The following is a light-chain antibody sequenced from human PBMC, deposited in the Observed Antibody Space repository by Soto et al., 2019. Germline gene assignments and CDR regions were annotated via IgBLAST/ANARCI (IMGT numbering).Light chain of an antibody. CDR1: QGISSW. J-gene: IGKJ3*01. Sequence: EIQMTQSPSSVSASVGDRVTITCRASQGISSWLAWHQQKPGKAPKLLIYAESSLQGGDPSRFSGSGSGTDFTLTISSLQPEDFATYYCQQANSFPLFTFGPGTKVDIK. CDR2: AES. CDR3: QQANSFPLFT. V-gene: IGKV1-12*01.